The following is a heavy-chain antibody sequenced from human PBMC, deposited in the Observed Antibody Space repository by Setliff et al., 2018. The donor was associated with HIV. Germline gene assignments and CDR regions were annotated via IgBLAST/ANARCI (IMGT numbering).Heavy chain of an antibody. J-gene: IGHJ1*01. D-gene: IGHD6-19*01. Sequence: SETLSLICNVSGGSIDNYYYTWVRQPPGKGPEWIGNMYSDEKGVISNKNPSLKSRVVMYLDRTKNEFSLNLMSATTADTAIYYCARDRGTGWYGYFQHWGQGSPVTVSS. CDR2: MYSDEKGVIS. CDR1: GGSIDNYY. V-gene: IGHV4-59*01. CDR3: ARDRGTGWYGYFQH.